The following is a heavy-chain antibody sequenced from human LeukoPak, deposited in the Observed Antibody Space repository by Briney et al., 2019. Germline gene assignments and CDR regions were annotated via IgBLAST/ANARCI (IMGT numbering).Heavy chain of an antibody. V-gene: IGHV4-59*01. CDR2: LYYSGST. CDR1: GGSISSYY. J-gene: IGHJ4*02. Sequence: SESLSLTCTVSGGSISSYYWTWIRQPPGKGLEWIGSLYYSGSTNYNPSLKSRVTISVDTSKNQFSLKLSSVTAADTAVYYCARRHVEYSSSSDPYYFDYWGQGTLVTVSS. CDR3: ARRHVEYSSSSDPYYFDY. D-gene: IGHD6-6*01.